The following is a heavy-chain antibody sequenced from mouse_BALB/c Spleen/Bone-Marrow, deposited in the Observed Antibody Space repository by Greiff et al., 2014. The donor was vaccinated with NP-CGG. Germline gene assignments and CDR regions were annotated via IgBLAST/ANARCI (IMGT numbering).Heavy chain of an antibody. V-gene: IGHV1-7*01. CDR3: AITTAAWFAY. J-gene: IGHJ3*01. CDR2: INPSTGYT. Sequence: VHLVESGAELAKPGASVKMSCKASGYTFTSYWMHWVKQRPGQGLEWIGYINPSTGYTEYNQKFKDKATLTADKSSSTAYMQLSSLTSEDSAVYYCAITTAAWFAYWGQGTLVTVSA. CDR1: GYTFTSYW. D-gene: IGHD1-2*01.